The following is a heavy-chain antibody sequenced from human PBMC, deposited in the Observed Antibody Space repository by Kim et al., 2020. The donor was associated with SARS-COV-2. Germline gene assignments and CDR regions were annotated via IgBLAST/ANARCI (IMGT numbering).Heavy chain of an antibody. J-gene: IGHJ3*02. CDR1: GGSITSGSYY. V-gene: IGHV4-31*03. Sequence: SETLSLTCTVSGGSITSGSYYWSWIRQHPGKGLEWIGYIYYSGSTYYNPSLKSRVTISVDTSKNQFSLKLSSVTAADTAVYYCARCRPDDYRGLWAFDIWGQGTMVTVSS. D-gene: IGHD4-17*01. CDR2: IYYSGST. CDR3: ARCRPDDYRGLWAFDI.